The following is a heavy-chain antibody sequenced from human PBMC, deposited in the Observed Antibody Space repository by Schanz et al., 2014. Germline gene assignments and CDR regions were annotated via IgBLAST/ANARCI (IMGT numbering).Heavy chain of an antibody. CDR2: ISYDGRHK. J-gene: IGHJ6*02. CDR1: GFTFSTYA. Sequence: QVQLVESGGGVVQPGRSLRLSCAASGFTFSTYAIHWVRQAPGKGLEWVAVISYDGRHKNYADSVKGRFTISRDNSKNTLHLQMNSLRVEDTAVYYCAKDDTQVNGMDVWGQGTTVTVSS. CDR3: AKDDTQVNGMDV. V-gene: IGHV3-30*04.